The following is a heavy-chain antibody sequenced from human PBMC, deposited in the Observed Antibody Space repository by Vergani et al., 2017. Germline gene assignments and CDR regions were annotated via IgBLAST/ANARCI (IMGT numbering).Heavy chain of an antibody. D-gene: IGHD1-7*01. CDR1: GFTFSSYW. J-gene: IGHJ4*02. Sequence: EVQLVESGGGFVQPGGSLRLSCAASGFTFSSYWIHWVRQPPGKGLVWVSRINSDGTATSYADSVKGRFTISKDNAKNTLYRQMNSLRAEETAVYYCASGPIGNYRWGQGTLVTVSS. CDR3: ASGPIGNYR. V-gene: IGHV3-74*01. CDR2: INSDGTAT.